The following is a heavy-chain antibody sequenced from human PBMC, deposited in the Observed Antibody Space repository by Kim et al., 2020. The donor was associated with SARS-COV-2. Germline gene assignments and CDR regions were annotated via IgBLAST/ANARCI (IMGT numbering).Heavy chain of an antibody. J-gene: IGHJ4*02. D-gene: IGHD2-15*01. CDR1: GFTFSSYA. V-gene: IGHV3-30-3*01. CDR2: ISYDGSNS. Sequence: GGSLRLSCAASGFTFSSYALHWVRQAPGKGLEWVALISYDGSNSYYADSVKGRFTISRDNSKNTLYLQMNSLRAEDTAVYNCARDRTRVVSAVFDYWGQGTLVTVSS. CDR3: ARDRTRVVSAVFDY.